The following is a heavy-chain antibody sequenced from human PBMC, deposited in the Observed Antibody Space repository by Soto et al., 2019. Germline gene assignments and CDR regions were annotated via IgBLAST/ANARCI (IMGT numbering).Heavy chain of an antibody. CDR1: GFSFSTFA. CDR2: ISRSGHIT. V-gene: IGHV3-23*01. Sequence: EVQLLDSGGGLAQPGGSLRLSCAASGFSFSTFAMTWVRQAPGKGLEWVSAISRSGHITYYADSVRGRFSVSRDNSKNTLFLQMNSLRVEDTAVYHCAKEGWFGQSSSDVFDSWGQGTLVTVSS. CDR3: AKEGWFGQSSSDVFDS. D-gene: IGHD3-10*01. J-gene: IGHJ4*02.